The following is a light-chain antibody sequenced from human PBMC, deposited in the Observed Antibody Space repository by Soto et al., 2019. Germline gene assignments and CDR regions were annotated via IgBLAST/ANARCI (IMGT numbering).Light chain of an antibody. CDR1: SSNIGAGYD. J-gene: IGLJ2*01. V-gene: IGLV1-40*01. CDR2: GNS. Sequence: QSVLTQPPSVSGAPGQRVTISCTGSSSNIGAGYDVHWYKQLPGTAPKLLIYGNSNRPSGVPDRFSGYKSGTSASLAITGLQAEDEAHYYCQSYDSSLSVVFGGGTKLTVL. CDR3: QSYDSSLSVV.